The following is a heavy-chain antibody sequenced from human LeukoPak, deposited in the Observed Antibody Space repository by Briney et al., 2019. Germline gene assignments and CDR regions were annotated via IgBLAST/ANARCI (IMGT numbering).Heavy chain of an antibody. CDR2: ISAYNGNT. CDR1: GYTFTSYG. D-gene: IGHD6-19*01. Sequence: GASVKVSCKASGYTFTSYGISWVRQAPGQGLEWMGWISAYNGNTNYAQKLQGRVTMTTDTSTSTAYMELRSLRSDDTAVYYCASSLVYEQWLVFDYWGQGTLVTVSS. V-gene: IGHV1-18*01. CDR3: ASSLVYEQWLVFDY. J-gene: IGHJ4*02.